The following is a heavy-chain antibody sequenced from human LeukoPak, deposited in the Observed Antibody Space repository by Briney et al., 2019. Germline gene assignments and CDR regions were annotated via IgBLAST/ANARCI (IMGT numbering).Heavy chain of an antibody. V-gene: IGHV1-18*01. J-gene: IGHJ4*02. CDR3: ASLFSGSYYAGY. CDR1: GYTFTSYG. CDR2: ISAYNGNT. Sequence: ASVKVSCKASGYTFTSYGISWVRQAPGQVLEWMGWISAYNGNTNYAQKLQGRVTMTTDTSTSTAYMELRSLRSDDTAVYYCASLFSGSYYAGYWGQGTLVIVSS. D-gene: IGHD1-26*01.